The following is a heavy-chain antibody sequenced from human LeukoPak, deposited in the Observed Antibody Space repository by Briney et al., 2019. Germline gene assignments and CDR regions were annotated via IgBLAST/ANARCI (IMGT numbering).Heavy chain of an antibody. Sequence: PSETLSLTCTVSGGSISSYYWSWIRQPPGKGLEWIGYIYYRGSTNYNPSLKSRVTISVDTSKNQFSLKLSSVTAADTAVYYCARAGGLVVAGTFDPWGQGTLVTVSS. CDR1: GGSISSYY. CDR3: ARAGGLVVAGTFDP. J-gene: IGHJ5*02. CDR2: IYYRGST. V-gene: IGHV4-59*01. D-gene: IGHD6-19*01.